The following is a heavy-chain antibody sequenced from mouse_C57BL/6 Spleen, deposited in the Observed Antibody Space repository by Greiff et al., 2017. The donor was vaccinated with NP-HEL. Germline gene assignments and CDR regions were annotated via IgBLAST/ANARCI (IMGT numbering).Heavy chain of an antibody. V-gene: IGHV3-6*01. CDR2: ISYDGSN. D-gene: IGHD4-1*01. J-gene: IGHJ1*03. Sequence: EVQLQQSGPGLVKPSQSLSLTCSVTGYSITSGYYWNWIRQFPGNKLEWMGYISYDGSNNYNPSLKNRISITRDTSKNQFFLKLNSVTTEDTATYYCARVGTFMYVDVWGTGTTVTVSS. CDR3: ARVGTFMYVDV. CDR1: GYSITSGYY.